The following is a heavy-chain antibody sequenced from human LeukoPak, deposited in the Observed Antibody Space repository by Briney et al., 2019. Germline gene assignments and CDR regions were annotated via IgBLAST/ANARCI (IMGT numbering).Heavy chain of an antibody. CDR1: GFTVSSNY. V-gene: IGHV3-53*01. J-gene: IGHJ4*02. CDR3: AREGLCQENSRCFVDY. Sequence: QPGGSLRLSCAASGFTVSSNYMSWVRQAPGKGLEWVAVIYSGGSTYYADSVKGRFTISRDNSKNTLFLQMNSLRGEDTAVYYCAREGLCQENSRCFVDYWGQGTLVTVSS. D-gene: IGHD3-16*01. CDR2: IYSGGST.